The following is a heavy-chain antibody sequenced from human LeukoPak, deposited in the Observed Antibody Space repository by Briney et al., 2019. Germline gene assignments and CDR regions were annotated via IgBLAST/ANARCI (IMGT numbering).Heavy chain of an antibody. V-gene: IGHV4-59*01. CDR3: ARDGSGWYYFDY. J-gene: IGHJ4*02. Sequence: SETLSLTCTVSGGSISSYYWSWIRQPPGKGLEWIGYIYYSGSTNYNPSLKSRVTISVDTSKNQFSLQLSSVTAADTAVYYCARDGSGWYYFDYWGQGTLVTVSS. D-gene: IGHD6-19*01. CDR1: GGSISSYY. CDR2: IYYSGST.